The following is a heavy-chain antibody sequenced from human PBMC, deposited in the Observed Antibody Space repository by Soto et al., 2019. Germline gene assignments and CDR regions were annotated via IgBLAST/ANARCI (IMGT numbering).Heavy chain of an antibody. CDR2: ISSSGTT. CDR3: ARDHKCDGMDV. CDR1: GGSFSSDSFI. J-gene: IGHJ6*02. V-gene: IGHV4-31*03. Sequence: PSETLSLTCSVSGGSFSSDSFIWSWVRQLPGKGLEWIGYISSSGTTYYNPSLKSRLIMSVDTSKNQFSLKLTSVTAADTAVYFCARDHKCDGMDVWGQGTTVTVSS.